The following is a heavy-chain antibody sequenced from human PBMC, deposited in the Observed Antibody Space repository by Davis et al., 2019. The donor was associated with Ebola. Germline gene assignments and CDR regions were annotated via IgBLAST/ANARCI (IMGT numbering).Heavy chain of an antibody. D-gene: IGHD6-19*01. J-gene: IGHJ6*02. CDR2: IYYSGST. V-gene: IGHV4-39*07. Sequence: MPSETLFLTCTVSGGSISSSSYYWGWIRQPPGKGLEWIGSIYYSGSTYYNPSLKSRVTISVDTSKNQFSLKLSSVTAADTAVYYCARRDGSSGWYNYYGMDVWGQGTTVTVSS. CDR3: ARRDGSSGWYNYYGMDV. CDR1: GGSISSSSYY.